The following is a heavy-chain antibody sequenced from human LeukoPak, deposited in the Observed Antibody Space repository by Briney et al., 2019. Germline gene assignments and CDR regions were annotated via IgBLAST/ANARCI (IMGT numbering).Heavy chain of an antibody. CDR1: GFTFSTYS. Sequence: PGWSLRLSCAASGFTFSTYSMTWVRQGPGKGLEWVSSIYPSGDSTFYADSVKGRFTISRDNSKNTLYLQMSSLRTEDTAIYYCAKDVVPDSGWDLDYWGQGTLVTVSS. V-gene: IGHV3-23*01. CDR3: AKDVVPDSGWDLDY. D-gene: IGHD6-19*01. CDR2: IYPSGDST. J-gene: IGHJ4*02.